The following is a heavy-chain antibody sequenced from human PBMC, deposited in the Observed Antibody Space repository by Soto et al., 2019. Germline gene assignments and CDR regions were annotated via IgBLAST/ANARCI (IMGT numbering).Heavy chain of an antibody. CDR3: ARYPRLDC. J-gene: IGHJ4*02. Sequence: ASVKVSCKASGYTFTGYYMHWVRQAPGQGLEWMGWISAYTGSTNYNPSLRSRVTISIDTSKNQFSLQLSSVTAADTAVYFCARYPRLDCWGQGTLVTVSS. V-gene: IGHV1-2*02. CDR2: ISAYTGST. CDR1: GYTFTGYY.